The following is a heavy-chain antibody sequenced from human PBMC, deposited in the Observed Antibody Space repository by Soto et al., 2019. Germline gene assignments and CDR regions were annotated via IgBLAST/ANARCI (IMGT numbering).Heavy chain of an antibody. CDR1: AFTFSSYW. CDR3: ARGYCSGGSCYSLLYNYYYMDV. J-gene: IGHJ6*03. D-gene: IGHD2-15*01. CDR2: IKQDGSEK. Sequence: PGGSLRLSCAASAFTFSSYWMSWVRPAPGKGLEGVANIKQDGSEKYYVDSVKGRFTISRDNAKNSLYLQMNSLRAEDTAVYYCARGYCSGGSCYSLLYNYYYMDVWGKGTTVTVSS. V-gene: IGHV3-7*01.